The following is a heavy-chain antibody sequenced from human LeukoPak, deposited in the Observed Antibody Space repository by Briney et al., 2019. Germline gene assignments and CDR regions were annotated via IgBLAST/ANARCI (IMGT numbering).Heavy chain of an antibody. CDR3: ARESLLAGFDP. CDR1: GGSISSYY. V-gene: IGHV4-59*01. CDR2: IYYSGST. J-gene: IGHJ5*02. Sequence: SETLSLTCTVSGGSISSYYWSWIRQPPGKGLEWIGYIYYSGSTNYNPSLKSRVTISVDTSKNQFSLKLGSVTAADTAVYYCARESLLAGFDPWGQGTLVTVSS. D-gene: IGHD2-15*01.